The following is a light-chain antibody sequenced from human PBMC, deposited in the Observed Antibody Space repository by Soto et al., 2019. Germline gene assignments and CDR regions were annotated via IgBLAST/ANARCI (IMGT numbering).Light chain of an antibody. Sequence: EIVLTQSPGTLSLSPGERATLSCRASQSVSSTYLAWYQQQPGQAPRLLIYGASNRATGIPDRFSGSGSGTDFTLTISRLEPGDFAVYYCQQYGSSSWTFGPGTKV. CDR2: GAS. V-gene: IGKV3-20*01. CDR1: QSVSSTY. CDR3: QQYGSSSWT. J-gene: IGKJ1*01.